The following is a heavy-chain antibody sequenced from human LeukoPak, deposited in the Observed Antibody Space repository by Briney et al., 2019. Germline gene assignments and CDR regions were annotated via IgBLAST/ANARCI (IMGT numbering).Heavy chain of an antibody. Sequence: SETLSLTCTVSGYSISSGYYWGWIRQPPGKGLEWIGSIYHSGSTYYNPSLKSRVTISVDTSKNQFSLKLSSVTAADTVVYYCARVSEYDSSGYYSFLRFDYWGQGTLVTVSS. CDR3: ARVSEYDSSGYYSFLRFDY. V-gene: IGHV4-38-2*02. D-gene: IGHD3-22*01. CDR2: IYHSGST. J-gene: IGHJ4*02. CDR1: GYSISSGYY.